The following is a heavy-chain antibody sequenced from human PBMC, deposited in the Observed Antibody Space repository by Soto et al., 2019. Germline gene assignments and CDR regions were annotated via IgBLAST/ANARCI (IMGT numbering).Heavy chain of an antibody. D-gene: IGHD3-22*01. V-gene: IGHV4-38-2*02. J-gene: IGHJ4*02. CDR3: VRDYYDSSGYYYFDY. CDR2: ISHSGNT. Sequence: SETLSLTCAVSGYSITTGYYWGWIRQPPGKGLEWIGSISHSGNTYYSPSLKSGVTISVDTSKNQFSLQLSSVTAADTALYYCVRDYYDSSGYYYFDYWGQGTLVTVSS. CDR1: GYSITTGYY.